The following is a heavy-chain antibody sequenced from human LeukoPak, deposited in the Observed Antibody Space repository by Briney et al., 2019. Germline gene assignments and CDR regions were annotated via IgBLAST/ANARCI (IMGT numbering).Heavy chain of an antibody. V-gene: IGHV3-30-3*01. CDR3: ARWPVSYWGSQSGFDY. CDR1: GFTFSSYA. D-gene: IGHD7-27*01. J-gene: IGHJ4*02. CDR2: ISYDGSNK. Sequence: PGRPLRLSCAASGFTFSSYAMHWVRQAPGKGLEWVAVISYDGSNKYYADSVKGRFTISRDNSKNTLYLQMNSLRVEDTAVYYCARWPVSYWGSQSGFDYWGQGTLVTVSS.